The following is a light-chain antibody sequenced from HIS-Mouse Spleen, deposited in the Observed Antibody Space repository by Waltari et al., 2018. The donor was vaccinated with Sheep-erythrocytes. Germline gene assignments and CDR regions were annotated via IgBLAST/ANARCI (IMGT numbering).Light chain of an antibody. CDR2: AAS. V-gene: IGKV1-8*01. Sequence: AIRMTQSPSSLSASTGDRVTITCRASEGISSYLAWYQQKPGQAPKPLIYAASTLQSGVPSRFSGSGSGTDFTLTISCLQSEDFATYYCQQYYSYPYTFGQGTKLEIK. CDR1: EGISSY. J-gene: IGKJ2*01. CDR3: QQYYSYPYT.